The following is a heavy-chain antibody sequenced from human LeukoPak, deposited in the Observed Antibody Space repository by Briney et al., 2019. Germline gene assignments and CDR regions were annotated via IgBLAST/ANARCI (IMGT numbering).Heavy chain of an antibody. J-gene: IGHJ2*01. CDR2: VSSSGTYI. CDR3: ARPRGWERRWYFDL. Sequence: PGGSLRLSCAASGFTFSNYGMNAVRHPPGKGLEWVSSVSSSGTYISYADSMKGRFTISRDNANNSLYLQMDSLRAEDTAVYYCARPRGWERRWYFDLWGRGTLVTVSS. D-gene: IGHD1-26*01. V-gene: IGHV3-21*01. CDR1: GFTFSNYG.